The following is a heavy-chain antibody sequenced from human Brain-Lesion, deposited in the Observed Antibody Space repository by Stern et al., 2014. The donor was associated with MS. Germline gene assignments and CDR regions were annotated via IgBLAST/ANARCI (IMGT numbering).Heavy chain of an antibody. CDR3: ATLSPGAGGNYYRHFDY. V-gene: IGHV1-24*01. J-gene: IGHJ4*02. CDR2: FDPEDGET. Sequence: VQLGQSGAEVKKPGASVKVSCKVSGYTLPELSMHWVRQAPRKGLEWMGGFDPEDGETIYAQKFQGRVTMTEDTSTYTAYMELSSLRSEDTAVYYCATLSPGAGGNYYRHFDYWGQGTLVTVSS. D-gene: IGHD1-26*01. CDR1: GYTLPELS.